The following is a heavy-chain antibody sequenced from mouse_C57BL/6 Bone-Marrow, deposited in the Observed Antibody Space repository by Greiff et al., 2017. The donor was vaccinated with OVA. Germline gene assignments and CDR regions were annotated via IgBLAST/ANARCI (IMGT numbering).Heavy chain of an antibody. V-gene: IGHV14-3*01. CDR3: TTADGDFDY. Sequence: VQLQQSVAELVRPGASVKLSCTASGFNFKSTYMHWVKQRPEQGLEWIGRIDPANGNTKYAPKFQGKATITAETSSNTAYLQLSSLTSEDTAIYRCTTADGDFDYRGHGTTLTVSS. J-gene: IGHJ2*01. D-gene: IGHD2-3*01. CDR2: IDPANGNT. CDR1: GFNFKSTY.